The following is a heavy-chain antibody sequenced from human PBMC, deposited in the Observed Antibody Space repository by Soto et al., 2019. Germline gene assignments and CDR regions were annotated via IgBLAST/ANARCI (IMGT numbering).Heavy chain of an antibody. CDR2: IYTGGST. CDR1: GFTVSTNY. D-gene: IGHD6-13*01. J-gene: IGHJ4*02. Sequence: GGSLRLSCAASGFTVSTNYMSWVRQSPGKGLEWVSVIYTGGSTYYADSVKGRFTISRDNSKNRLFLQMNSLRAEDTAIYYCAKCMGSSWIGVIDNWGQGTLVTVAS. CDR3: AKCMGSSWIGVIDN. V-gene: IGHV3-53*01.